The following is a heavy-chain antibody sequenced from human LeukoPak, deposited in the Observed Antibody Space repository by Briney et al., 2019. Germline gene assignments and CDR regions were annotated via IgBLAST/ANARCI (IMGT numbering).Heavy chain of an antibody. V-gene: IGHV3-7*01. D-gene: IGHD3-22*01. CDR1: GFTFSSYW. CDR3: ARGPEYYDSSGYDY. CDR2: INQDGSEK. Sequence: GGSLRLSCAASGFTFSSYWMSWVRQAPGKGLEWVANINQDGSEKYYVDSVKGRFTISRDNAKNSLYLQMNTLRAEDTAVYYCARGPEYYDSSGYDYWGQGTLVTVSS. J-gene: IGHJ4*02.